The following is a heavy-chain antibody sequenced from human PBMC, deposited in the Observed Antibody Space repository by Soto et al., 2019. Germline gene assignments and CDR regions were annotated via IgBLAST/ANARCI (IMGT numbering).Heavy chain of an antibody. Sequence: QPGGSLRLSCAASGFTFSSYAMSWVRQAPGKGLEWVSAISGSGGSTYYADSVKGRFTISRDNSKNTLYLQMNSLRAEDTAVYYCGCDSSGYYFPLGYWGQGTLVTVSS. CDR2: ISGSGGST. CDR1: GFTFSSYA. CDR3: GCDSSGYYFPLGY. V-gene: IGHV3-23*01. D-gene: IGHD3-22*01. J-gene: IGHJ4*02.